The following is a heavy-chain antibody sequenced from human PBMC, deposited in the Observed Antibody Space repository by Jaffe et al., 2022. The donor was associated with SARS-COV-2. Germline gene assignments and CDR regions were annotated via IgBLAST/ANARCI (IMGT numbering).Heavy chain of an antibody. V-gene: IGHV3-30*18. CDR2: ISYDGSNK. J-gene: IGHJ4*02. CDR1: GFTFSSYG. D-gene: IGHD6-13*01. Sequence: QVQLVESGGGVVQPGRSLRLSCAASGFTFSSYGMHWVRQAPGKGLEWVAVISYDGSNKYYADSVKGRFTISRDNSKNTLYLQMNSLRAEDTAVYYCAKDLLAAAGPVWGQGTLVTVSS. CDR3: AKDLLAAAGPV.